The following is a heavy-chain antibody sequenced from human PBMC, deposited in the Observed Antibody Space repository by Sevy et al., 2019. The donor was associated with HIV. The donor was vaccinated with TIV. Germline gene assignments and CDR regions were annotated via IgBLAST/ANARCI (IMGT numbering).Heavy chain of an antibody. V-gene: IGHV3-23*01. CDR3: VKRKWVRGYFCYMDV. D-gene: IGHD3-10*01. CDR2: IRGSGAGI. J-gene: IGHJ6*03. Sequence: GGSLRLSCVASGFTFSNSAMSWVRQAPGKGLQWVSFIRGSGAGIFYADSAKGRFTISRDNSKNTLYLQMNALRVEDTAFYYCVKRKWVRGYFCYMDVWGQGTTVTVSS. CDR1: GFTFSNSA.